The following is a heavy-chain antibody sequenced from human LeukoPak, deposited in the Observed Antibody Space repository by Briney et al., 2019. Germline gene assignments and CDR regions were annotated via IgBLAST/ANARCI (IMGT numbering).Heavy chain of an antibody. CDR3: AKDPRGATFYYFDY. V-gene: IGHV3-23*01. D-gene: IGHD1-26*01. CDR1: GFSFISYG. CDR2: ISGSGGST. Sequence: GGSLRLSCAASGFSFISYGMSWVRQAPGKGLEWVSAISGSGGSTYYADSVKGRFTISRDNSKNTLYLQMNSLRAEDTAVYYCAKDPRGATFYYFDYWGQGTLVTVSS. J-gene: IGHJ4*02.